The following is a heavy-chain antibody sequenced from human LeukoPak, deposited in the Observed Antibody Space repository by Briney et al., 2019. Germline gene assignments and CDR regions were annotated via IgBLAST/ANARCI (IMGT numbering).Heavy chain of an antibody. Sequence: ASVKVSCKASGYTFTSYGISWVRQAPGQGLEWMGWISAYNGNTNYAQKFQGRVTMTRDTSISTAYMELSRLRSDDTAVYYCASGYCTNGVCYNWGQGTLVTVSS. V-gene: IGHV1-18*01. CDR1: GYTFTSYG. CDR3: ASGYCTNGVCYN. J-gene: IGHJ4*02. CDR2: ISAYNGNT. D-gene: IGHD2-8*01.